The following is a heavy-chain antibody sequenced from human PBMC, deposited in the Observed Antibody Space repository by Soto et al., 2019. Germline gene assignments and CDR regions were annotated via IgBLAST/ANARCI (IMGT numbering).Heavy chain of an antibody. CDR1: GGTFSSYA. CDR3: AREAPMITFGGVIVHDAFDI. J-gene: IGHJ3*02. V-gene: IGHV1-69*13. CDR2: IIPIFGTA. D-gene: IGHD3-16*02. Sequence: SVKVSCKASGGTFSSYAISWVRQAPGQGLEWMGGIIPIFGTANYAQKFQGRVTITADESTSTAYMEPSSLRSEDTAVYYCAREAPMITFGGVIVHDAFDIWGQGTMVTVSS.